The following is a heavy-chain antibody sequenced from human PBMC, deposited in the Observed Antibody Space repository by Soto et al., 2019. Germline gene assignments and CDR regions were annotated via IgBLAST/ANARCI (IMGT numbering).Heavy chain of an antibody. Sequence: EVQLLESGGGFIHPGGSLRLSCAASGFSFSSFAMNWVRQAPGKGLEWVSIIRGSADSTFYADSVKGRFTISRDNSKSRLFLQISSLRAEDPAVYYCAKTRGAMIYAISVYGMDVWGQGTTVTVSS. CDR2: IRGSADST. CDR3: AKTRGAMIYAISVYGMDV. D-gene: IGHD2-8*01. CDR1: GFSFSSFA. V-gene: IGHV3-23*01. J-gene: IGHJ6*02.